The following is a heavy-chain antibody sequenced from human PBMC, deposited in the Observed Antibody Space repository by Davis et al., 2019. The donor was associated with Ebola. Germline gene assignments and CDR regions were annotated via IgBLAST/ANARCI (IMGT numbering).Heavy chain of an antibody. Sequence: MPSETLSLTCTVSGGSISSYYWSWIRQPPGKGLEWIGYIYYSGSTNYNPSLKSRVTISVDTSKNQFSLKLSSVTAADTAVYYCARGMVSLAARWFDPWGQGTLVTVSS. CDR3: ARGMVSLAARWFDP. D-gene: IGHD2-8*01. CDR1: GGSISSYY. J-gene: IGHJ5*02. V-gene: IGHV4-59*12. CDR2: IYYSGST.